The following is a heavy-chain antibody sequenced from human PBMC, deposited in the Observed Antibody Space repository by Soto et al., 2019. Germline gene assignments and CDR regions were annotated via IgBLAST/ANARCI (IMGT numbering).Heavy chain of an antibody. D-gene: IGHD3-22*01. Sequence: EVQLLESGGGLVQPGGSLRLTCVGSGFTFRNQDMRWVRQAPGKGLEWVSGISGRGGVTYYADSVKGRFTISRDNSKNTLCLRMSILRANDTVVYYCAKDRQFRSYYESAGHYNDWGQGTLVTVSS. CDR1: GFTFRNQD. CDR3: AKDRQFRSYYESAGHYND. V-gene: IGHV3-23*01. J-gene: IGHJ4*02. CDR2: ISGRGGVT.